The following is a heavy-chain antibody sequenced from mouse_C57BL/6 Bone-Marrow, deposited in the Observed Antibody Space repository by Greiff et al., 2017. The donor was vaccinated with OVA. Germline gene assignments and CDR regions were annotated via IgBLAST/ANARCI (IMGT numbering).Heavy chain of an antibody. CDR1: GYTFTSYW. J-gene: IGHJ4*01. V-gene: IGHV1-55*01. CDR2: IYPGSGST. Sequence: QVQLQQSGAELVKPGASVKMSCKASGYTFTSYWITWVKQRPGQGLEWIGDIYPGSGSTNYNEKFKSKATLTVDTSSSTAYMQLSSLTSEDSAVYYCARGTAQATRYYAMDYWGQGTSVTVSS. CDR3: ARGTAQATRYYAMDY. D-gene: IGHD3-2*02.